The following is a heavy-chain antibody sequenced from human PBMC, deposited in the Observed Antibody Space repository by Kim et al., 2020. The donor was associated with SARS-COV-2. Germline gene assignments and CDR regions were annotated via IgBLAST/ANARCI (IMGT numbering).Heavy chain of an antibody. CDR2: ISYDGSNK. Sequence: GGSLRLSCAASGFTFSSYGMHWVRQAPGKGLEWVAVISYDGSNKYYADSVKGRFTISRDKSKNTLYLQMNSLRAEDTAVYYCAKQSAAGIGFGPYGMDVWGQGTTVTVSS. J-gene: IGHJ6*02. D-gene: IGHD6-13*01. CDR1: GFTFSSYG. V-gene: IGHV3-30*18. CDR3: AKQSAAGIGFGPYGMDV.